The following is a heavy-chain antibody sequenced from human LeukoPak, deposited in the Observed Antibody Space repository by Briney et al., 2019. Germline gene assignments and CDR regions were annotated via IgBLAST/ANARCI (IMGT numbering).Heavy chain of an antibody. CDR2: IGTAGDT. D-gene: IGHD1-1*01. V-gene: IGHV3-13*01. CDR3: ARVAKERVGGVYYFDY. CDR1: GFTFSDYD. J-gene: IGHJ4*02. Sequence: PGGSLRLSCAASGFTFSDYDMHWVRQATGKGLEWVSAIGTAGDTYYTGSVKGRFTISRENAKNSLYLKMNGLRAGDTAVYYCARVAKERVGGVYYFDYWGQGTLVTVPS.